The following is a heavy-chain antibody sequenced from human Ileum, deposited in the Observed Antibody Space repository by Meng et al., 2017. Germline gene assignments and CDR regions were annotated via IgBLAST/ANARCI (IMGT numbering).Heavy chain of an antibody. J-gene: IGHJ4*02. Sequence: GESLKISCAASGFNFSSYAMHWVRQAPGKGLEWVAVISYDGSNKYYADSVKGRFTISRDNSKNTLYLQMNSLRAEDTAVYYCARDRSSGWWGLDYWGQGTLVTVSS. CDR2: ISYDGSNK. D-gene: IGHD6-19*01. CDR1: GFNFSSYA. V-gene: IGHV3-30*04. CDR3: ARDRSSGWWGLDY.